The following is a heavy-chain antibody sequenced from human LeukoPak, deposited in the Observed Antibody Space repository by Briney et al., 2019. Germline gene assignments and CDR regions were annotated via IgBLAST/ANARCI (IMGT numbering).Heavy chain of an antibody. J-gene: IGHJ6*03. CDR2: MNPNSGNT. D-gene: IGHD3-3*01. CDR3: ARRAVLEWLLFPYYYMDV. V-gene: IGHV1-8*03. Sequence: ASVKVSCKASGYTFTSYDINWVRQATGQGLEWMGWMNPNSGNTGYAQEFQGRVTITRNTSISTAYMELSSLRSEDTAVYYCARRAVLEWLLFPYYYMDVWGKGTTVTVSS. CDR1: GYTFTSYD.